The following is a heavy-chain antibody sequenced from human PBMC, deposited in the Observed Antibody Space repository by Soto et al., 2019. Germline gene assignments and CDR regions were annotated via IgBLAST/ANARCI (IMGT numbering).Heavy chain of an antibody. CDR1: GYSFTSYW. Sequence: LKISCKGSGYSFTSYWIGWVRQMPGKGLEWMGIIYPGDSDTRYSPSFQGQVTISADKSISTAYLQWSSLKASDTAMYYCASRIAAAGPGYYGMDVWGQGTTVTVSS. J-gene: IGHJ6*02. CDR3: ASRIAAAGPGYYGMDV. D-gene: IGHD6-13*01. CDR2: IYPGDSDT. V-gene: IGHV5-51*01.